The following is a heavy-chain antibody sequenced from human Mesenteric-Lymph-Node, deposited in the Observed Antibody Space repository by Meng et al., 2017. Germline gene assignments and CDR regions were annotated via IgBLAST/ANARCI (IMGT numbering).Heavy chain of an antibody. CDR1: GFSLSTSGMC. CDR3: ARTQHYYDSSGYPNDAFDI. J-gene: IGHJ3*02. Sequence: SGPTLVKPSQTLTLTCTFSGFSLSTSGMCVSWIRQPPGKALEWLALIDCDDDKYYSTSLKTRLTISKDTSKNQVVLTMTNMDPVDTATYYCARTQHYYDSSGYPNDAFDIWGQGTMVTVSS. CDR2: IDCDDDK. D-gene: IGHD3-22*01. V-gene: IGHV2-70*01.